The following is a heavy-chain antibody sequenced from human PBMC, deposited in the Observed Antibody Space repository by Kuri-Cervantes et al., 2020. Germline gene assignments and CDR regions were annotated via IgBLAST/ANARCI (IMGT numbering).Heavy chain of an antibody. V-gene: IGHV2-5*02. J-gene: IGHJ4*02. CDR2: IYWDDDK. D-gene: IGHD3-16*01. CDR3: AHSWGRPYDY. Sequence: SGPTLVKPTQTLTLTCTFSGFSLTTSGVGVGWIRQPPGQALEWLGVIYWDDDKNYSSSLKSRLTITKDTSTNQVVLTMSNMAPADTATYYCAHSWGRPYDYWGQGILVTVSS. CDR1: GFSLTTSGVG.